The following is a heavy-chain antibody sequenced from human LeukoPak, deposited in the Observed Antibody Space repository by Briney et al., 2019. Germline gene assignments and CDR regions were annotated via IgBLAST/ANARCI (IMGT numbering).Heavy chain of an antibody. CDR2: INHSGST. J-gene: IGHJ3*02. CDR3: ARYYRGAFDI. V-gene: IGHV4-34*01. CDR1: GGSFSGYY. Sequence: PSETLSLTCAVYGGSFSGYYWSWIRQPPGKGLEWIGEINHSGSTNYNPSLKSRVTISVDTSKNQFSLKLSSVTAADTAVYYCARYYRGAFDIWGQGTMVTVSS. D-gene: IGHD1-26*01.